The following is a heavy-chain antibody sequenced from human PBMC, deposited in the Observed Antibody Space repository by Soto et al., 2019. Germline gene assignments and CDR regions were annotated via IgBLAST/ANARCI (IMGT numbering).Heavy chain of an antibody. CDR1: GFTFSNYA. J-gene: IGHJ3*01. Sequence: QVQLVESGGGVVQPGRSLRLSCAASGFTFSNYAMHWVRQAPGKGLEWVAAILSDGINKYSADSVKGQFSLSRDNSNNTLYMQMNSLRPEDTALYDCAIIATSGGGDAFDFWGQGTMVTVSS. V-gene: IGHV3-30-3*01. CDR2: ILSDGINK. CDR3: AIIATSGGGDAFDF. D-gene: IGHD6-13*01.